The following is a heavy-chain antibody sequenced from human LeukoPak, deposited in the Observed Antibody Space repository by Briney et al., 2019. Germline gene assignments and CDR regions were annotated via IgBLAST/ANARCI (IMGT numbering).Heavy chain of an antibody. CDR2: IKQDASEK. Sequence: GGSLRLSSAASGFTFSGYWMNWVRQAPGKGLEWVANIKQDASEKYYVDSVKGQFTISRDNAKNSLSLQMNSLRAEDTAVYYCARMGPTSSGWPEAFDYWGRGTLVTVSS. CDR3: ARMGPTSSGWPEAFDY. V-gene: IGHV3-7*01. J-gene: IGHJ4*01. CDR1: GFTFSGYW. D-gene: IGHD6-25*01.